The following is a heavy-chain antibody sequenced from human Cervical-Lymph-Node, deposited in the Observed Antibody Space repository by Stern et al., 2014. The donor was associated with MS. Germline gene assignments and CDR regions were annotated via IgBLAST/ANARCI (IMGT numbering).Heavy chain of an antibody. Sequence: VQLVESRAEVKKPGSSGKVSCKASGDSLSRFAISWVRQAPGQGLEWMGGIIPISGKANYAQKFQDRVKLIADESTSTAYMELSSLKSEDAAVYYCASSYTGWDNPYHFYGMDVWGQGTTVTVSS. D-gene: IGHD6-19*01. CDR2: IIPISGKA. CDR1: GDSLSRFA. V-gene: IGHV1-69*01. CDR3: ASSYTGWDNPYHFYGMDV. J-gene: IGHJ6*02.